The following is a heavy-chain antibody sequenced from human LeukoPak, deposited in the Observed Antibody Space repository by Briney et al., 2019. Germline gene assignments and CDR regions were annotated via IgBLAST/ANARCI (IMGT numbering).Heavy chain of an antibody. Sequence: PGGSLRLSCAASGFTVSSSYMSWVRQAPGKGLEWVANINQDGSEKYYVDSVKGRFTISRDNAKKSLYLQMNSLRAEDTAVYYCARDVRYGDYFHYYYMDVWGKGTTVTVSS. V-gene: IGHV3-7*01. CDR3: ARDVRYGDYFHYYYMDV. D-gene: IGHD4-17*01. CDR2: INQDGSEK. CDR1: GFTVSSSY. J-gene: IGHJ6*03.